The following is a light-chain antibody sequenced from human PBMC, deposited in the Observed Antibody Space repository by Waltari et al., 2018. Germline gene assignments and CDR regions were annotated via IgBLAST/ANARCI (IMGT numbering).Light chain of an antibody. V-gene: IGKV1-39*01. CDR2: AAS. CDR3: LQSYSTPA. Sequence: DIQMTQSPSSLSASVGDRVTITCRASQSISSYLSWYQQKPGKAPKLLIYAASRLQSGVPSRFSGSESGTDFTLTISSLQIEDFATYYCLQSYSTPAFGQGTKVEIK. J-gene: IGKJ1*01. CDR1: QSISSY.